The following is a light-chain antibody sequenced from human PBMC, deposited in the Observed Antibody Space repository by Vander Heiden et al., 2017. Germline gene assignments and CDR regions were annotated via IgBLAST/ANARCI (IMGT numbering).Light chain of an antibody. Sequence: QSALTQPASVSGSPGQSITISCTGTSSDVGRYNYVSWYQHHPGKAPKLMIYDVSNRPSGVSTRFSGSKSGNTASLTISGLQAEDEADYYCSSYTSSSTLVVFGGGTKLTVL. V-gene: IGLV2-14*03. J-gene: IGLJ2*01. CDR2: DVS. CDR3: SSYTSSSTLVV. CDR1: SSDVGRYNY.